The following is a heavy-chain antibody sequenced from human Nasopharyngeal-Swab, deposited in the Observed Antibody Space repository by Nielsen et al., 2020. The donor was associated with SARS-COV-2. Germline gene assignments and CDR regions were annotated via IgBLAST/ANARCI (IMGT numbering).Heavy chain of an antibody. D-gene: IGHD2-2*01. V-gene: IGHV3-43*02. CDR2: ISGDGGST. Sequence: VRQAPGKGLEWVSLISGDGGSTYYADSVKGRFTISRDNSKNSLYLRMNSLRTEDTALYYCAKAHCSSTSCYHRGGPMDVWGKGTTVTVSS. CDR3: AKAHCSSTSCYHRGGPMDV. J-gene: IGHJ6*03.